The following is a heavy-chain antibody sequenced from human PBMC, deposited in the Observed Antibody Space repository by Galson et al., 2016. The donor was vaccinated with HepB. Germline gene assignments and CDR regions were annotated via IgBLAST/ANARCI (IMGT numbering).Heavy chain of an antibody. CDR1: GGSLSSYY. D-gene: IGHD6-19*01. Sequence: SETLSLTCTVSGGSLSSYYWSWVRQPPGKKLEWIGYIYSRGSTNYNPSLKSRVTISEDTSKNQFSLNLSSVTAADTAVYYCASSQSGWNWYAVFWFGSWGQGTLVTVSS. V-gene: IGHV4-59*01. J-gene: IGHJ5*01. CDR3: ASSQSGWNWYAVFWFGS. CDR2: IYSRGST.